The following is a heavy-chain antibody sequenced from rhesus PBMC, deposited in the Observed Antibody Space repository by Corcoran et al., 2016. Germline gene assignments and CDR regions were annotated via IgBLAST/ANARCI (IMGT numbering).Heavy chain of an antibody. Sequence: QVTLKESGPALVKPTQTLTLTCTFSGFSLSTSGMGVGWIRQPPGKALEWLANIYWDDDKYYSTSLKSRLTISKDTAKNQVVLTMTNMDPVDTATYYCVRTREYRPDYWGQGVLVTVSS. J-gene: IGHJ4*01. CDR3: VRTREYRPDY. V-gene: IGHV2S1*01. CDR2: IYWDDDK. CDR1: GFSLSTSGMG. D-gene: IGHD4-23*01.